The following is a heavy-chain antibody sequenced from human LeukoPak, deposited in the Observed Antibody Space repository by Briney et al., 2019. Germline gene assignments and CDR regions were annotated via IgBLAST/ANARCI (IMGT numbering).Heavy chain of an antibody. CDR1: GFTVSSNY. V-gene: IGHV3-66*01. Sequence: GGSLRLSCAASGFTVSSNYMSRVRQAPGKALEWVSVIYSGGSTYYADSVKGRFTISRDNSKNTLYLQMNSLRAEDTAVYYCARGMRRVIVVSYYYYGMDVWGQGTTVTVSS. J-gene: IGHJ6*02. CDR2: IYSGGST. CDR3: ARGMRRVIVVSYYYYGMDV. D-gene: IGHD3-22*01.